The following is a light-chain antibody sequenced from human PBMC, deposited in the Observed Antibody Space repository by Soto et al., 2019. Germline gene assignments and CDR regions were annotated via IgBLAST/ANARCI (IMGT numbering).Light chain of an antibody. CDR1: QSIRSY. CDR2: AAS. Sequence: DIQMTQSPSTLSASVGDRVTITCRASQSIRSYLNWYQQKPGKAPKVLIYAASSLQSGVPSRFSGSGSGTDFTLTISSLQPEDFATYYCQQANSFPPTFGGGTKVDI. V-gene: IGKV1-39*01. CDR3: QQANSFPPT. J-gene: IGKJ4*01.